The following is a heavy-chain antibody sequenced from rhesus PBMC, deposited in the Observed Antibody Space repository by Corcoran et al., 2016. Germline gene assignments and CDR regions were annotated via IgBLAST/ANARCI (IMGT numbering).Heavy chain of an antibody. Sequence: QVQLQESGPGLVKPSETLSLTCTVSGGSISGYYYWSWIRQPPGKGLEWIGGIYGNSASTNYNPSLKSRVTMSKDPSKNQFSLKLSSVTAADTAVYYCARQAHVLGCTYFDYWGQGVLVTVSS. J-gene: IGHJ4*01. D-gene: IGHD3-34*01. CDR2: IYGNSAST. CDR3: ARQAHVLGCTYFDY. CDR1: GGSISGYYY. V-gene: IGHV4-143*01.